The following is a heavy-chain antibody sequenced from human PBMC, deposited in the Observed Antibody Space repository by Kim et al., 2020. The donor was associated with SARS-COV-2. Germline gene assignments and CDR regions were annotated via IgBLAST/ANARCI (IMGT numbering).Heavy chain of an antibody. CDR3: ATHYYGSGSYYNDYYYGMDV. D-gene: IGHD3-10*01. J-gene: IGHJ6*02. CDR2: FDPEDGET. V-gene: IGHV1-24*01. Sequence: ASVKVSCKVSGYTLTELSMHWVRQAPGKGLEWMGGFDPEDGETIYAQKFQGRVTMTEDTSTDTAYMELSSLRSEDTAVYYCATHYYGSGSYYNDYYYGMDVWGQGTTVTVSS. CDR1: GYTLTELS.